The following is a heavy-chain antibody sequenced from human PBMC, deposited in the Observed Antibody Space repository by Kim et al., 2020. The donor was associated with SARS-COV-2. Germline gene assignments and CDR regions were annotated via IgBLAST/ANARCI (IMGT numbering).Heavy chain of an antibody. J-gene: IGHJ5*02. CDR3: ARRAYYYDSSEVGRWFDP. CDR2: IYPGDSDT. V-gene: IGHV5-51*01. Sequence: GESLKISCKGSGYSFTSYWIGWVRQMPGKGLEWMGIIYPGDSDTRYSPSFQGQVTISADKSISTAYLQWSSLKALDTAMYYCARRAYYYDSSEVGRWFDPWGQGTLVTVSS. D-gene: IGHD3-22*01. CDR1: GYSFTSYW.